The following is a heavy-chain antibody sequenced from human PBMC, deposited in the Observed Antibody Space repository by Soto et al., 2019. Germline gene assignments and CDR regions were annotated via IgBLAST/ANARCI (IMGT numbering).Heavy chain of an antibody. CDR1: GGSISSSNW. V-gene: IGHV4-4*02. D-gene: IGHD1-26*01. J-gene: IGHJ5*02. CDR2: IYHSGST. Sequence: QVQLQESVPGLVKPSGTLSLTCAVSGGSISSSNWWSWVRQPPGKGLEWIGEIYHSGSTNYNPSLKSRVNISVDKPKNQFTLKLSSVTAADTAVSYCARCIVGATGCWFDPWGQGTLFTVSS. CDR3: ARCIVGATGCWFDP.